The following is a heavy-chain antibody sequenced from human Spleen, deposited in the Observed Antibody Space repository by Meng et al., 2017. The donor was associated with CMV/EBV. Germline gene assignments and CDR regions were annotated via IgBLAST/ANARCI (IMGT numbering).Heavy chain of an antibody. CDR1: GFTFSSYA. V-gene: IGHV3-23*01. J-gene: IGHJ4*02. D-gene: IGHD1-26*01. CDR2: ISGSGGST. CDR3: AKRDGSYFPRGYFDY. Sequence: GESLKISCAASGFTFSSYAMSWVRQAPGKGLEWVSAISGSGGSTYYADSVKGRFTISRDNSKNTLYLQMNSLRAEDTAVYYCAKRDGSYFPRGYFDYWGQGTLVTVSS.